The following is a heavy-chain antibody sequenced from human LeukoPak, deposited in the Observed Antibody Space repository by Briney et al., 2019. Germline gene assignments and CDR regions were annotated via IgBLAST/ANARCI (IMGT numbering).Heavy chain of an antibody. CDR3: ARDIVFQYYYDSSGHDAFDI. CDR2: IYHSGST. D-gene: IGHD3-22*01. Sequence: PSETLSLTCAVSGGSISSSNWWSWVRQPPGKGLEWIGEIYHSGSTNYNPSLKSRVTISVDTSKNQFSLKLSSVTAADTAVYYCARDIVFQYYYDSSGHDAFDIWGQGTMVTVSS. V-gene: IGHV4-4*02. CDR1: GGSISSSNW. J-gene: IGHJ3*02.